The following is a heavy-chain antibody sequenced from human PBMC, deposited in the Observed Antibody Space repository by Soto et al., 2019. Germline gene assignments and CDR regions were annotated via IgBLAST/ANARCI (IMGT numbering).Heavy chain of an antibody. J-gene: IGHJ3*02. Sequence: EVQLVESGGGLVKPGGSLRLSCAASGFIFSSYNMKWVRQAPGKGLEWVSSISTSSTYIYYTDSVKGRFTISRDNAENSLFLQMNSLRAEDTAVYYCARGDGSDIWGQGTMVTVAS. CDR3: ARGDGSDI. CDR1: GFIFSSYN. CDR2: ISTSSTYI. V-gene: IGHV3-21*01.